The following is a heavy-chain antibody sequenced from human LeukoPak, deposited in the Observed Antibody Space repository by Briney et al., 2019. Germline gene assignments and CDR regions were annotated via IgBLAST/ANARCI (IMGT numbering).Heavy chain of an antibody. CDR2: IIPIFGTA. V-gene: IGHV1-69*13. CDR3: ARDGSGDYAPGY. D-gene: IGHD4-17*01. J-gene: IGHJ4*02. CDR1: GGTFSSYA. Sequence: ASVKVSCKASGGTFSSYAISWVRRAPGQGLEWMGGIIPIFGTANYAQKFQGRVTITADESTSTAYMELSSLRSEDTAVYYCARDGSGDYAPGYWGQGTLVTVSS.